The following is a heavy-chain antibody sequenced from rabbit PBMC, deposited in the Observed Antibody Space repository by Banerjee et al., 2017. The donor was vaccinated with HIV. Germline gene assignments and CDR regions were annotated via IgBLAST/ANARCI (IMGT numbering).Heavy chain of an antibody. CDR3: AKCDYYYRLTRLDL. Sequence: QEQLVESGGDLVKPGASLTLTCTASGFSFSSSYWICWVRQAPGKGLEWIACIDTDNTVNNYYASWAKGRFTISKTSSTTVTLQMNSLTAADTATYLCAKCDYYYRLTRLDLWGPGTLVTVS. J-gene: IGHJ3*01. V-gene: IGHV1S45*01. CDR1: GFSFSSSYW. CDR2: IDTDNTVNN. D-gene: IGHD1-1*01.